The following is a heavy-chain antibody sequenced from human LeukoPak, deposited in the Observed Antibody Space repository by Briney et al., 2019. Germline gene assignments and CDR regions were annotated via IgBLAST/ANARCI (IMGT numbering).Heavy chain of an antibody. CDR3: SSLTSLGYYFDY. Sequence: SETLSLTCAVYGGSFSGYYWSWIRQPPGKGLEWIGEINHSGSTNCNPSLKSRVTISVDTSKNQFSLKLSSVTAADTAVYYCSSLTSLGYYFDYWGQGTLVTVSS. CDR2: INHSGST. D-gene: IGHD3-16*02. CDR1: GGSFSGYY. V-gene: IGHV4-34*01. J-gene: IGHJ4*02.